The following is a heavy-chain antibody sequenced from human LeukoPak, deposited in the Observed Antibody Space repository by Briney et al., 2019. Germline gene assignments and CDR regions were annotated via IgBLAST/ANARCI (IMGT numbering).Heavy chain of an antibody. CDR3: ARGYFDVIGYSNPFDW. V-gene: IGHV4-59*01. CDR1: GASISSSY. J-gene: IGHJ4*02. D-gene: IGHD3-22*01. CDR2: VHYTGGT. Sequence: PSETLSLTCTVSGASISSSYWSWIRQSPGKGLEWIGYVHYTGGTNYNPSLKSRATISVDTSKNQFSLKLSPVTAADTAMYYCARGYFDVIGYSNPFDWWGQGALVTVSS.